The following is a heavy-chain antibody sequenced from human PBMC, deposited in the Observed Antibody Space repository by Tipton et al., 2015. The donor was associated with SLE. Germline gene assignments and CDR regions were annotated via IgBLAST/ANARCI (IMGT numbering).Heavy chain of an antibody. Sequence: TLSLTCSVSGGSVSSSNSYWGWIRQPPGKGLEWIGNIYNSGNTYFSPSLKSRVTISVDTSKNQFSLKLSSVTAADTAVYYCARGDIVVVVAATKVENWFDPWGQGTLVTVSS. CDR2: IYNSGNT. CDR1: GGSVSSSNSY. D-gene: IGHD2-15*01. V-gene: IGHV4-39*07. CDR3: ARGDIVVVVAATKVENWFDP. J-gene: IGHJ5*02.